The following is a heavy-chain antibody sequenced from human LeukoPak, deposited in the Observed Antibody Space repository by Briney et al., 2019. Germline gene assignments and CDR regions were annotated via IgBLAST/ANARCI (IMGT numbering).Heavy chain of an antibody. CDR1: GFTFSSYS. CDR2: ISSRRTYI. J-gene: IGHJ4*02. D-gene: IGHD6-19*01. V-gene: IGHV3-21*04. Sequence: GGSLRLSCAASGFTFSSYSMNWVRQAPGKGLEWVSSISSRRTYIYYADSVKGRFTISRDNAKNSLFLQMNSLRAEDTALYYCAKATREIKYSYSSGWSFDYWGKGTLVTVSS. CDR3: AKATREIKYSYSSGWSFDY.